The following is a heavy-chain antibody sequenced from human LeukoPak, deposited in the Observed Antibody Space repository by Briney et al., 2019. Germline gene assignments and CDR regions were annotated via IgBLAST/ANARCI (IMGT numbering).Heavy chain of an antibody. V-gene: IGHV4-59*01. Sequence: SETLSLTCTVSGGSISSYYWSWIRQPPGKGLEWIGYIYYSGSTNYNPSLKSRVTISVDTSKNQFSLKLSSVTAADTAVYYCASVSGPWFGEFPNYFDYWGQGTLVTVSS. CDR3: ASVSGPWFGEFPNYFDY. CDR2: IYYSGST. CDR1: GGSISSYY. J-gene: IGHJ4*02. D-gene: IGHD3-10*01.